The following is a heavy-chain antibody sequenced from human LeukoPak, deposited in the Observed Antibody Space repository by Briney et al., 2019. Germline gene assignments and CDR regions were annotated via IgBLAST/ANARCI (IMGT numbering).Heavy chain of an antibody. V-gene: IGHV6-1*01. J-gene: IGHJ4*02. CDR1: GDSVSNNNVA. Sequence: SQTLSLTCAISGDSVSNNNVAWNWVRQSPSRGLEWLGRTYYRSKWYNDYAVSVKSRITITPGTSKNQVSLQLSSVSLEDTAIYFCARVQQLGQGFHYWGQGTLVTVSS. CDR3: ARVQQLGQGFHY. CDR2: TYYRSKWYN. D-gene: IGHD6-13*01.